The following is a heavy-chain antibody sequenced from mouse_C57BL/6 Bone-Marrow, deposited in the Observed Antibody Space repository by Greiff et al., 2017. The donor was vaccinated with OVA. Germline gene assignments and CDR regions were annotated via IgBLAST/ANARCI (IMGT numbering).Heavy chain of an antibody. D-gene: IGHD4-1*01. CDR2: ISSGGSYT. CDR1: GFTFSSYG. CDR3: ALTGTHWYFDV. Sequence: DVMLVESGGDLVKPGGSLKLSCAASGFTFSSYGMSWVRQTPDKRLEWVATISSGGSYTYYPDSVKGRFTISRDNAKNTLYLQMSSLKSEDTAMYYCALTGTHWYFDVWGTGTTVTVSS. J-gene: IGHJ1*03. V-gene: IGHV5-6*02.